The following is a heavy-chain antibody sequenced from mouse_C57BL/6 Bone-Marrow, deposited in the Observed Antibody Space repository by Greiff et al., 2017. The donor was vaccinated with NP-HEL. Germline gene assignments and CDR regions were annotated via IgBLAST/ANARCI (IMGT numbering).Heavy chain of an antibody. D-gene: IGHD1-1*01. V-gene: IGHV1-53*01. CDR3: ARSRGSSPWFAY. J-gene: IGHJ3*01. CDR2: INPSNGGT. CDR1: GYTFTSYW. Sequence: QVQLQQPGTELVKPGASVKLSCKASGYTFTSYWMHWVKQRPGQGLEWVGNINPSNGGTNYNEKFKSKATLTVDKSSSTAYMQLSSLTSEDSAVYYCARSRGSSPWFAYWGQGTLVTVSA.